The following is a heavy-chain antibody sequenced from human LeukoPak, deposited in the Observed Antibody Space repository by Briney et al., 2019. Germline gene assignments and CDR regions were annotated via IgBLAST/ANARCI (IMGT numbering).Heavy chain of an antibody. V-gene: IGHV3-66*02. J-gene: IGHJ4*02. D-gene: IGHD6-19*01. CDR1: GFTVSSNY. CDR3: ARVSVRQWLPSR. Sequence: GGSLRLSCAASGFTVSSNYMSWVRQAPGKGLEWVSVIYSGGSTYYADSVKGRFTISRDNSKNTLYLQMNSLRAEDTAVYYCARVSVRQWLPSRWGQGTLVTVSS. CDR2: IYSGGST.